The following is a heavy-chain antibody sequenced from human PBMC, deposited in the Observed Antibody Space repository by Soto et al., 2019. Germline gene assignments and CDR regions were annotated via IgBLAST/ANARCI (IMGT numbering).Heavy chain of an antibody. J-gene: IGHJ6*02. V-gene: IGHV1-2*04. CDR2: INPKSGGT. Sequence: ASVQVSCKASGYSFTDYHIHWVRQAPGQGLEWLGRINPKSGGTSTAQKFQGWVTMTRDRSISTVYMEMTRLRSDDTAVYFCARLHPPDCSFVVCSFFYTPDMDVWGQVTSVTLS. CDR3: ARLHPPDCSFVVCSFFYTPDMDV. CDR1: GYSFTDYH. D-gene: IGHD2-21*01.